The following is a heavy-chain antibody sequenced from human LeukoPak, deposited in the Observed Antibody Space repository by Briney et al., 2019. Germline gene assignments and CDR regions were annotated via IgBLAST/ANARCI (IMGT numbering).Heavy chain of an antibody. V-gene: IGHV1-2*02. J-gene: IGHJ4*02. CDR3: ARRYCSDTLCYFFDY. CDR1: GYMFLDYY. Sequence: ASVKVSCKASGYMFLDYYMHWVRQAPGQGLEWMGWINPNSGGTDYVQKFQGRVTMTRDTSISTAYMELNRLTSDDTAVYYCARRYCSDTLCYFFDYWGQGTQVTVSS. D-gene: IGHD2-8*01. CDR2: INPNSGGT.